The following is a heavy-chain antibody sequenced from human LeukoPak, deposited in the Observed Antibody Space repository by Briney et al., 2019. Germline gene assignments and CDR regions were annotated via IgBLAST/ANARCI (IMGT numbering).Heavy chain of an antibody. V-gene: IGHV1-69*01. D-gene: IGHD5-18*01. J-gene: IGHJ3*02. CDR3: ARVDGYRAFDI. Sequence: SVTVSCKASGCTFSSYAISWVRQAPGQGLEWMGGIIPIFGTANYAQKFQGRVTITADESTSTAYMELSSLRSEDTAVYYCARVDGYRAFDIWGQGTMVTVSS. CDR2: IIPIFGTA. CDR1: GCTFSSYA.